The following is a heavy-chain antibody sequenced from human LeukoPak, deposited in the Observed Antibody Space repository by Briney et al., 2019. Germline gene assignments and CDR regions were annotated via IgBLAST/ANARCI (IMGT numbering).Heavy chain of an antibody. CDR3: ARRYDFWSGYPPPLDY. D-gene: IGHD3-3*01. CDR2: INPSRNT. V-gene: IGHV4-34*01. CDR1: GGSFSGYY. Sequence: SETLSLTCAVFGGSFSGYYWNWIRQPPGKGLEWIGQINPSRNTNYNPSLKSRVTISVDTSKKQFSLKLSSVTAADTAVYYCARRYDFWSGYPPPLDYWGQGTLVTVSS. J-gene: IGHJ4*02.